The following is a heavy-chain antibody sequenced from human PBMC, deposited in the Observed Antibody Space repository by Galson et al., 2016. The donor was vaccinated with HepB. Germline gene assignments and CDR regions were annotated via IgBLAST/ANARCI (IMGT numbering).Heavy chain of an antibody. J-gene: IGHJ4*02. D-gene: IGHD5-12*01. CDR2: VSASGGTT. Sequence: SLRLSCAASGFTFSFYAMSWVRQAPGKGLEWVSGVSASGGTTYYADSVKDRFTISRDNSKNTLYLQLNTLRAEDTAVYFCAKMKGRRVALYYFDYWGQGALVTVSS. CDR1: GFTFSFYA. V-gene: IGHV3-23*01. CDR3: AKMKGRRVALYYFDY.